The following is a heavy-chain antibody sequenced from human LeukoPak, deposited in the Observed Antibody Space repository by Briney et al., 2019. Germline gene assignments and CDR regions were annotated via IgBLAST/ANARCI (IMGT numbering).Heavy chain of an antibody. V-gene: IGHV3-23*01. D-gene: IGHD3-22*01. CDR2: ISGSGGST. CDR1: GFTFSSYS. CDR3: AKGGVVITSDAEYFQH. J-gene: IGHJ1*01. Sequence: GGSLRLPCAASGFTFSSYSLTWVRQAPGKGLEWVSAISGSGGSTYYADSVKGRFTISRDNSMNTLYLQMNSLRAEDTAVYYCAKGGVVITSDAEYFQHWGQGTLVTVSS.